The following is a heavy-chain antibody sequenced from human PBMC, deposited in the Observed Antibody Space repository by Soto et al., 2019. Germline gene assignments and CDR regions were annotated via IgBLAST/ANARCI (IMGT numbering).Heavy chain of an antibody. D-gene: IGHD4-17*01. CDR3: ASAGGYLRADPYYYYGMDV. J-gene: IGHJ6*02. Sequence: QVQLVQSGAEVKKPGSSVKVSCKASGGTFSSYAISWVRQAPGQGLEWMGGIIPIFGTANYAQKFQGRVTITADESTSTAYMELSSLRSEDTAVYYCASAGGYLRADPYYYYGMDVWGQGTTVTVSS. CDR1: GGTFSSYA. CDR2: IIPIFGTA. V-gene: IGHV1-69*01.